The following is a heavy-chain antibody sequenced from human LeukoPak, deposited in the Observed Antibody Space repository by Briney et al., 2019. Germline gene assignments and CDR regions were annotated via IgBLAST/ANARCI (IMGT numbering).Heavy chain of an antibody. CDR3: ARKFPRGRGSGGFDY. CDR2: ISSSSSYI. V-gene: IGHV3-21*01. CDR1: GFTFSSYS. J-gene: IGHJ4*02. D-gene: IGHD3-16*01. Sequence: GGSLRLSCAASGFTFSSYSMNWVRQAPGKGLEWVSSISSSSSYIYYADSVKGRFTISRDNVKNSLYLQMNSLRAEDTAVYYCARKFPRGRGSGGFDYWGQGTLVTVSS.